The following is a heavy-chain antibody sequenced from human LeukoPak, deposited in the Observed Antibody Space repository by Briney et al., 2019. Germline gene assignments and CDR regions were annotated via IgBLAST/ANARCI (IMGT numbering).Heavy chain of an antibody. CDR2: ISGSGGST. Sequence: GGSLRLSCAASGFTFSSYAMSWVRQAPGKGLEWVSAISGSGGSTYYADSVKGRFTISRDNSKNTLYLQMNSLRAEDTALYYCARDQGGYVWGSYRYRPGDYWGQGTLVTVSS. CDR3: ARDQGGYVWGSYRYRPGDY. V-gene: IGHV3-23*01. J-gene: IGHJ4*02. CDR1: GFTFSSYA. D-gene: IGHD3-16*02.